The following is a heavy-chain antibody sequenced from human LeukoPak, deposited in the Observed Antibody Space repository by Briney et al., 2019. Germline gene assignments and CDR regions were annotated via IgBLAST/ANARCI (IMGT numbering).Heavy chain of an antibody. Sequence: ASVKVSCKASGGTFSSYVINWVRQAPGQGLEWMGAIIPIFGTANYAQKFRGRVTITTDESTSTAHMELTSLRSEDTAVYYCARDQGVVNGYYYYYMDVWGEGTTVTVSS. V-gene: IGHV1-69*05. CDR3: ARDQGVVNGYYYYYMDV. CDR2: IIPIFGTA. D-gene: IGHD4-23*01. CDR1: GGTFSSYV. J-gene: IGHJ6*03.